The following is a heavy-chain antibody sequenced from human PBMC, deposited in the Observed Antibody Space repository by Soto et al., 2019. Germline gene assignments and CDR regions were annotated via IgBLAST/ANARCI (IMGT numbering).Heavy chain of an antibody. J-gene: IGHJ4*01. V-gene: IGHV4-31*03. CDR1: GGSISSGGYY. Sequence: QVQLQESGPGLVQPSQTLSLTCTVSGGSISSGGYYWSWIRQHPGTGLEWIGHISYSGSTYYNTSLQSRVTIAVDTARNQFSLIVNSVTAADAAVYDCARGVLHWGQGTLVTVSS. CDR3: ARGVLH. CDR2: ISYSGST.